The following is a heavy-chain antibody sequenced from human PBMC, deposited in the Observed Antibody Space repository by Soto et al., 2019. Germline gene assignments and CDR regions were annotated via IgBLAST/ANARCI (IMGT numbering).Heavy chain of an antibody. CDR2: IIPIFGTA. J-gene: IGHJ5*02. CDR3: AGDTAMAINWLDP. D-gene: IGHD5-18*01. Sequence: SVKVSCKASGGTFSSYAISWVRQAPGQGLEWMGGIIPIFGTANYAQKFQGRVTITADESTSTAYMELSSLRSEDTAVYYCAGDTAMAINWLDPWGEGTMVTVSS. V-gene: IGHV1-69*13. CDR1: GGTFSSYA.